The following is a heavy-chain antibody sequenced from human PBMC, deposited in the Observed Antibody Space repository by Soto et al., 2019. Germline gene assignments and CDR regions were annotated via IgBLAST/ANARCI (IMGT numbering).Heavy chain of an antibody. Sequence: SETLSLTCAVYGGSFSGYYWSWIRQPPGKGLEWIGYIYYSGSTNYNPSLKSRVTISVDTSKNQFSLKLSSVTAADTAVYYCARRLGYCSSTSCYANYYFDYWGQGTLVTVSS. V-gene: IGHV4-59*01. CDR3: ARRLGYCSSTSCYANYYFDY. CDR2: IYYSGST. D-gene: IGHD2-2*01. CDR1: GGSFSGYY. J-gene: IGHJ4*02.